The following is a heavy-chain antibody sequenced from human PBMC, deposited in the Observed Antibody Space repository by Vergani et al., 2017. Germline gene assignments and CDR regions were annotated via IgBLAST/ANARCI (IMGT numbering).Heavy chain of an antibody. CDR3: AKAQYSSGWSAFDI. CDR1: GGSISSGSYY. V-gene: IGHV3-9*01. Sequence: VQLQESGPGLVKPSQTLSLTCTVSGGSISSGSYYWSWIRQPAGKGLEWVSGISWNSGSIGYADSVKGRFTISRDNAKNSLYLQMNSLRAEDTALYYCAKAQYSSGWSAFDIWGQGTMVTVSS. D-gene: IGHD6-19*01. CDR2: ISWNSGSI. J-gene: IGHJ3*02.